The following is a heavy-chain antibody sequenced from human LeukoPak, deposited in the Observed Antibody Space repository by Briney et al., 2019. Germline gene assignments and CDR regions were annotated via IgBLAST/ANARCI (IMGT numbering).Heavy chain of an antibody. CDR2: MYSSGSI. D-gene: IGHD1-14*01. Sequence: PSETLSLTCAVSGGSMSSYYWSWIRLPPGKGLEWIGYMYSSGSINYNPSLRSRVAISVDTSKSQFSLKLDSVTAADSAVYYCARGRVVGNTGYYFDYWGQGVLVTVSS. V-gene: IGHV4-59*01. CDR3: ARGRVVGNTGYYFDY. J-gene: IGHJ4*02. CDR1: GGSMSSYY.